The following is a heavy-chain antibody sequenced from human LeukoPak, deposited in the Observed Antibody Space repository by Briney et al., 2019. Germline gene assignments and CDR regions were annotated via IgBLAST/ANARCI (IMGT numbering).Heavy chain of an antibody. J-gene: IGHJ4*02. CDR3: GRGIDY. D-gene: IGHD2-15*01. Sequence: GGPLRLSCAASGLSVSAIYMSWVRQAPGKGLEWVSVIYSEGDTYYADSVKGRFTISRDNSKNTLYLQMNTLRAEDTALYYCGRGIDYWGQGTLVTVSS. CDR1: GLSVSAIY. CDR2: IYSEGDT. V-gene: IGHV3-53*01.